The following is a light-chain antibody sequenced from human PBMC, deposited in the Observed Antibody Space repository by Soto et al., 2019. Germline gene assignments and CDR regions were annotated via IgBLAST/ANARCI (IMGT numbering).Light chain of an antibody. CDR2: DVS. Sequence: QSVLTRPASVSGSPGQSITIACTGTSSDVGDNNYVSWYEQHPGKAPKLLIYDVSKRPSGVSNRFSGSKSGNTASLTISGLQAEDEADYYCGSSTSSSVIFGGGTQLTVL. CDR1: SSDVGDNNY. J-gene: IGLJ2*01. CDR3: GSSTSSSVI. V-gene: IGLV2-14*03.